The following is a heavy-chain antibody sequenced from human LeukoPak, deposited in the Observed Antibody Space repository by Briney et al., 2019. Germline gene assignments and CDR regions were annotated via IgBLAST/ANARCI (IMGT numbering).Heavy chain of an antibody. V-gene: IGHV3-23*01. CDR1: GFTFSSYD. D-gene: IGHD3-22*01. Sequence: GGSLRLSCAAFGFTFSSYDMSWVRQAPGKGLDWVSDISGSGGRTHYADSVKGRFTISRDNSKNTLYLQMNSLRAEDTAVYYCAKDRAYYDSSGLFDYWGQGTLVTVSS. CDR2: ISGSGGRT. J-gene: IGHJ4*02. CDR3: AKDRAYYDSSGLFDY.